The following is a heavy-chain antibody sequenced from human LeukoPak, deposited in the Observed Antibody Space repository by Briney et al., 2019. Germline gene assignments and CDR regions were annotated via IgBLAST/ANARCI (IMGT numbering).Heavy chain of an antibody. D-gene: IGHD1-26*01. CDR3: ARESGSERPNVFQH. J-gene: IGHJ1*01. CDR1: GFTFSSYW. V-gene: IGHV3-74*03. CDR2: INSGWSIT. Sequence: GGSLRLSCAASGFTFSSYWMHWVRQAPGKGLVLVSCINSGWSITMFADSVRGRFTISRDNAKSTRYVQMKSLRAEDTAVYYCARESGSERPNVFQHWGQGTLVTVSS.